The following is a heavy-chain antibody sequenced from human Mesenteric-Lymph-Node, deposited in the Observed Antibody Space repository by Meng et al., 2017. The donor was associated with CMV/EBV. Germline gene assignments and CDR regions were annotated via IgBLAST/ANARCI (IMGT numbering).Heavy chain of an antibody. CDR2: IYSSGHT. V-gene: IGHV3-53*01. CDR1: GFAVGYNY. Sequence: GGSLRLSCAASGFAVGYNYMSWVRQAPGKGLEFVSSIYSSGHTFYADSARGRFTISRDNLQNMVYLDINDLRADDSAVYFCAKGCSDKRCYMDFWGRGTLVTVSS. D-gene: IGHD3-16*02. CDR3: AKGCSDKRCYMDF. J-gene: IGHJ4*02.